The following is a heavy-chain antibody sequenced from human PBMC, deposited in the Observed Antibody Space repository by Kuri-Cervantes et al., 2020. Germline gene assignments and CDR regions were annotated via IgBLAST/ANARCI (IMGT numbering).Heavy chain of an antibody. CDR2: IIPIFGTA. CDR3: AMRTRMTTVTTGSFDY. V-gene: IGHV1-69*13. CDR1: GYTFTSYG. Sequence: SVKVSCKASGYTFTSYGISWVRQAPGQGLEWMGGIIPIFGTANYAQKFQGRVTITADESTSTAYMELSSLRSEDTAVYYCAMRTRMTTVTTGSFDYWGQGTLVTVSS. D-gene: IGHD4-17*01. J-gene: IGHJ4*02.